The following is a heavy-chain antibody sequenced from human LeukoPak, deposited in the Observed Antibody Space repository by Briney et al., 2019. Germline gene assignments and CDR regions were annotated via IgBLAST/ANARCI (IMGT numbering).Heavy chain of an antibody. J-gene: IGHJ4*02. V-gene: IGHV4-59*01. CDR1: GGSISSYY. CDR2: IYYSGST. CDR3: AKGRGSSYYEDY. Sequence: SETLSLTCTVSGGSISSYYWSWIRQPPGKGLEWIGYIYYSGSTNYNPSLKSRVTISVDTSKNQFSLKLSSVTAADTAVYYCAKGRGSSYYEDYWGQGTLVTVSS. D-gene: IGHD3-10*01.